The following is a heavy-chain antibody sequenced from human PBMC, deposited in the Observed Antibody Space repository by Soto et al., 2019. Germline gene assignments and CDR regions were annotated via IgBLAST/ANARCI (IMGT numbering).Heavy chain of an antibody. J-gene: IGHJ4*02. CDR3: SRFGAYGSH. V-gene: IGHV1-18*04. CDR2: VSPNNGDT. Sequence: QVQLLQSGPEVQKPGASVRVSCKTSGYTFTSYGISWVRQAPGQGLEWMGRVSPNNGDTYYALKFPGRVTMTTDASTNTAYLDLTSLTSDDTAIYFCSRFGAYGSHWGQGTLVTGSS. CDR1: GYTFTSYG. D-gene: IGHD3-10*01.